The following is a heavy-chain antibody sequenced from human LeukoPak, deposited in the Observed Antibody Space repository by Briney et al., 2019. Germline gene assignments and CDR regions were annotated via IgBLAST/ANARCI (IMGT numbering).Heavy chain of an antibody. CDR1: GGSFSGYY. D-gene: IGHD3-22*01. CDR3: ARSLMYYYDSSGYYYGYFDY. CDR2: INHSGST. J-gene: IGHJ4*02. Sequence: SETLSPTCAVYGGSFSGYYWSWIRQPPGKGLEWIGEINHSGSTNYNPSLKSRVTISVDTSKNQFSLKLSSVTAADTAVYYCARSLMYYYDSSGYYYGYFDYWGQGTLVTVSS. V-gene: IGHV4-34*01.